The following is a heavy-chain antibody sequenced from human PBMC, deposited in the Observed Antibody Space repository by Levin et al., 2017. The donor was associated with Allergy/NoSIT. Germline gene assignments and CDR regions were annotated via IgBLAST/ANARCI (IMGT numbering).Heavy chain of an antibody. V-gene: IGHV3-74*01. J-gene: IGHJ4*02. D-gene: IGHD2-2*01. CDR3: ARGDCSATSCLGY. CDR2: INNDGSST. CDR1: GFTFSRRW. Sequence: GVLKISCAASGFTFSRRWMHWVRQAPGKGLEWVSQINNDGSSTNYADSVKGRFTISRDNARNTLFLQISNLRAEDTAVYYCARGDCSATSCLGYWGQGTLVTVSS.